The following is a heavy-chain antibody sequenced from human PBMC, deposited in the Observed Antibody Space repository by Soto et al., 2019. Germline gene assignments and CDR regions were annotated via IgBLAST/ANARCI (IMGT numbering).Heavy chain of an antibody. V-gene: IGHV3-30*18. Sequence: GGSLRLSCAASGFTFSSYGMHWVRQAPGKGLEWVAVISYDGSNKYYADSVKGRFTISRDNSKNTLYLQMNSLRAEDTALYYCAKGRGGSCYPQRCYGMDVWGQGTTVTVSS. J-gene: IGHJ6*02. CDR2: ISYDGSNK. D-gene: IGHD2-15*01. CDR1: GFTFSSYG. CDR3: AKGRGGSCYPQRCYGMDV.